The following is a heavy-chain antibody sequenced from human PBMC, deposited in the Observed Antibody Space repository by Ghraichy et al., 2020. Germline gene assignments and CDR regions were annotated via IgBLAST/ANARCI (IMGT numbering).Heavy chain of an antibody. CDR3: ARLRDGYNYVFDY. V-gene: IGHV4-59*08. CDR2: IYYSGST. CDR1: GGSISSYY. J-gene: IGHJ4*02. D-gene: IGHD5-24*01. Sequence: LSLTCTVSGGSISSYYWSWIRQPPGKGLEWIGYIYYSGSTNYNPSLKSRVTISVDTSKNQFSLKLSSVTAADTAVYYCARLRDGYNYVFDYWGQGTLVTVSS.